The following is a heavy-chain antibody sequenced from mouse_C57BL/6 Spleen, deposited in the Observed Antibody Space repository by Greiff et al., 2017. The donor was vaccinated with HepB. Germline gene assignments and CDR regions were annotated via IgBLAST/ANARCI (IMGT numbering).Heavy chain of an antibody. CDR3: ARDPNDYGSSPGAMDY. V-gene: IGHV5-4*01. CDR1: GFTFSSYA. Sequence: DVMLVESGGGLVKPGGSLKLSCAASGFTFSSYAMSWVRQTPEKRLEWVATISDGGSYTYYPDNVKGRFTISRDNAKNNLYLQMSHLKSEDTAMYYCARDPNDYGSSPGAMDYWGQGTSVTVSS. CDR2: ISDGGSYT. J-gene: IGHJ4*01. D-gene: IGHD1-1*01.